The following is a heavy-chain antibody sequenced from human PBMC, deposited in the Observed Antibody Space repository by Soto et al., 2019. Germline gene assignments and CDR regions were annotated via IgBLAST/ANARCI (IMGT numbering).Heavy chain of an antibody. CDR2: INAGNGNT. Sequence: ASVKVSCKASGYTFTSYAMHWVRQAPGQRLEWMGWINAGNGNTKYSQKFKGRVTITRDTSASTAYMELSSLRSEDTAVYYCARDYVSVGGGYWGQGTLVTVSS. D-gene: IGHD3-16*01. J-gene: IGHJ4*02. CDR1: GYTFTSYA. CDR3: ARDYVSVGGGY. V-gene: IGHV1-3*01.